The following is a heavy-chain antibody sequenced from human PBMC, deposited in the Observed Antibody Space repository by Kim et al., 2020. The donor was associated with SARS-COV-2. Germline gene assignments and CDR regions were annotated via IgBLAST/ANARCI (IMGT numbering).Heavy chain of an antibody. Sequence: SETLSLTCSVSGDSISSSGYYWGWIRQPPGKGLEWIGSMYYGGNYYYYNPSLKSRVTISEDTSKNQFSLPLTSVTAADTAVYFCARQAYSSSSVWFDPWGLGTLVTVSS. J-gene: IGHJ5*02. V-gene: IGHV4-39*01. D-gene: IGHD6-6*01. CDR3: ARQAYSSSSVWFDP. CDR1: GDSISSSGYY. CDR2: MYYGGNYY.